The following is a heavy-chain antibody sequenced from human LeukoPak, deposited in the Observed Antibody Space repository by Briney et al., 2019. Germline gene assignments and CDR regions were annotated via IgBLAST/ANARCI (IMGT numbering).Heavy chain of an antibody. J-gene: IGHJ4*02. CDR1: GGTFSSYA. V-gene: IGHV1-69*05. CDR3: ARVHGGNYYDSSGPFDY. CDR2: IIPIFGTA. D-gene: IGHD3-22*01. Sequence: SVKVSRKASGGTFSSYAISWVRQAPGQGLERMGGIIPIFGTANYAQKFQGRVTITTDESTSTAYMELSSLRSEDTTVYYCARVHGGNYYDSSGPFDYWGQGTLVTVSS.